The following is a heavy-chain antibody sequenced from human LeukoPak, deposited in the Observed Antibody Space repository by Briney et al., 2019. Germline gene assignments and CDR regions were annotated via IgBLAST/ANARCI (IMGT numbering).Heavy chain of an antibody. D-gene: IGHD4-17*01. V-gene: IGHV3-30-3*01. CDR3: ARAPRTTVTHSIDY. CDR1: GFTFSSYA. CDR2: ISYDGSNK. Sequence: GGSLRLSCAASGFTFSSYAMHWVRQAPGKGLEWVAVISYDGSNKYYADSVKGRFTISRDNSKNTLYLQMNSLRAEDTAVYYCARAPRTTVTHSIDYWGQGTLDTVFS. J-gene: IGHJ4*02.